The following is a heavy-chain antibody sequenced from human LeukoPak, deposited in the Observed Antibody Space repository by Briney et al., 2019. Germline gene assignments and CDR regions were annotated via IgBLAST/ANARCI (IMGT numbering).Heavy chain of an antibody. CDR2: IYYSGST. CDR3: ARQGAFDI. Sequence: SETLSLTCTVSGGSISSSSYYWGWIRQPPGKGLEWIGSIYYSGSTYYNPSLKSRVTISVDTSKNQFSLKLSSVTAADTAVYYCARQGAFDIWGQGTMVTVSS. J-gene: IGHJ3*02. CDR1: GGSISSSSYY. V-gene: IGHV4-39*01.